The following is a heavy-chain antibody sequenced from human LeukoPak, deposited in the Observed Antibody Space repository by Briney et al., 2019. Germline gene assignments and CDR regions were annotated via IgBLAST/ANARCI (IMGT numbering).Heavy chain of an antibody. D-gene: IGHD6-13*01. V-gene: IGHV3-33*01. J-gene: IGHJ4*02. Sequence: GGALRLSCAASGFTFSNFGIPWGRQAPGKGVGWVAVIWYDGSNKYYADSVKGRFTISRDNSKNTLYLQMNSLRAEDTAVYYCARAAAAGIAGYWGQGTLVTVSS. CDR2: IWYDGSNK. CDR3: ARAAAAGIAGY. CDR1: GFTFSNFG.